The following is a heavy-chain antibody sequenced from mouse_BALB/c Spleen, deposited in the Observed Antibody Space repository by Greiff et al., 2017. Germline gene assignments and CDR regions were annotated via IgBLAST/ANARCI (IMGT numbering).Heavy chain of an antibody. D-gene: IGHD1-1*01. J-gene: IGHJ2*01. CDR1: GYTFTSYW. Sequence: LPESGAELAKPGASVKMSCKASGYTFTSYWMHWVKQRPGQGLEWIGYINPSTGYTEYNQKFKDKATLTADKSSSTAYMQLSSLTSEDSAVYYCAKGSRVGDYWGQGTTLTVSS. V-gene: IGHV1-7*01. CDR2: INPSTGYT. CDR3: AKGSRVGDY.